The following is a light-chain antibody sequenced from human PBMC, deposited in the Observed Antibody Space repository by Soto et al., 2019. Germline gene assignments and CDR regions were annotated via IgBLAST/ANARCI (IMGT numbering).Light chain of an antibody. CDR3: CSYAASGSLL. V-gene: IGLV2-14*01. CDR1: NSDLGNYKY. Sequence: QSALTQPASVSGSPGQSVTIPCTGTNSDLGNYKYVSWYQQYPGKPPQLLIYEVTNQPLGVSNRFSGSKSGNTASLTISGLQAEDEADYYCCSYAASGSLLFGGGIKLTVL. J-gene: IGLJ2*01. CDR2: EVT.